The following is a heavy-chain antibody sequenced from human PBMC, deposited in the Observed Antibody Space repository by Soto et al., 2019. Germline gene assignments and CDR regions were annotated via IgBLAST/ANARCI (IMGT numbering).Heavy chain of an antibody. D-gene: IGHD1-7*01. Sequence: SETLSLTCAVSGGSISSGGYSWSWIRQPPGKGLEWIGYIYHSGSTYYNLSLKSRVTISVDRSKNQFSLKLSSVTAADTAVYYCARRGWNYRFDYWGQGTLVTVSS. CDR2: IYHSGST. J-gene: IGHJ4*02. CDR1: GGSISSGGYS. CDR3: ARRGWNYRFDY. V-gene: IGHV4-30-2*01.